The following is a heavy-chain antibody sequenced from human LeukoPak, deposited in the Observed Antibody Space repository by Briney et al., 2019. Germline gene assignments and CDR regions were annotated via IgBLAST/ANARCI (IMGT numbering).Heavy chain of an antibody. CDR2: IRSSGSTT. D-gene: IGHD3-10*01. CDR1: GFTFSSYA. Sequence: GGSPRLSCAASGFTFSSYAMSWVRQAPGKGLEWVSAIRSSGSTTYYADSVKGRFTISRDNSKNTLYLQMNSLRAEDTAVYYCAKVKLWFGELLPRDYWGQGTLVTVSS. J-gene: IGHJ4*02. V-gene: IGHV3-23*01. CDR3: AKVKLWFGELLPRDY.